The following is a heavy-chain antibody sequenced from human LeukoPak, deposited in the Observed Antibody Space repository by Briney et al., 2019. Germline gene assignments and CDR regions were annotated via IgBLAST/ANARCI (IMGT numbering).Heavy chain of an antibody. V-gene: IGHV4-34*01. Sequence: SETLSLTCAVYVGSFSGYYWSWLRQPPGKGLEWIGDIYYSGSTNYNPSLESRVTISVDTSKNQFSLKPRSVTAADTAVCCCARGPRGLSVYFDLWGGGTVVTVS. CDR1: VGSFSGYY. J-gene: IGHJ2*01. D-gene: IGHD3-3*01. CDR3: ARGPRGLSVYFDL. CDR2: IYYSGST.